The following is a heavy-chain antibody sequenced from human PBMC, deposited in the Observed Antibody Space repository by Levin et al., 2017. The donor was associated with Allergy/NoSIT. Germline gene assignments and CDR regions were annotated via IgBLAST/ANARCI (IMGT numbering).Heavy chain of an antibody. D-gene: IGHD1-26*01. V-gene: IGHV3-48*03. CDR1: GFTFSSYE. J-gene: IGHJ4*02. CDR2: ISNSGSTI. CDR3: ARDHTSGSPDY. Sequence: LSLTCAASGFTFSSYEMNWVRQAPGKGLEWVSYISNSGSTIYYADSVKGRFTISRDNAKNSLYLQMNSLRAEDTAVYYCARDHTSGSPDYWGQGTLVTVSS.